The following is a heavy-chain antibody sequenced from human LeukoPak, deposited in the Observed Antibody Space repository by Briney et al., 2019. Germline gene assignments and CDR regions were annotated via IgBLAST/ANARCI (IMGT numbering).Heavy chain of an antibody. CDR3: AREGDKTTFFYGARNNWFDP. J-gene: IGHJ5*02. CDR2: INPNSGGT. CDR1: GYTFTGYY. Sequence: ASVKVSCKASGYTFTGYYMHWVRQAPGQGLEWMGWINPNSGGTNYAQKFQGRVTMTRDTSISTAYMELTRLISDDTAVYYCAREGDKTTFFYGARNNWFDPWGQGTLVTVSS. V-gene: IGHV1-2*02. D-gene: IGHD3-3*02.